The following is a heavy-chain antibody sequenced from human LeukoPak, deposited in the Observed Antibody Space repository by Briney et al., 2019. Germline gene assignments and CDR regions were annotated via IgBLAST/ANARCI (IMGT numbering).Heavy chain of an antibody. D-gene: IGHD2-15*01. V-gene: IGHV4-4*02. J-gene: IGHJ3*02. CDR3: ARDVVVDRGGAFDI. CDR1: GGSISSSNW. Sequence: PSETLSLTCAISGGSISSSNWWSWVRQPPGKGLEWIGEIYHSGSTNYNPSLKSRVTISVDKSKNQFSLKLSSVTAADTAVYYCARDVVVDRGGAFDIWGQGTMVTVSS. CDR2: IYHSGST.